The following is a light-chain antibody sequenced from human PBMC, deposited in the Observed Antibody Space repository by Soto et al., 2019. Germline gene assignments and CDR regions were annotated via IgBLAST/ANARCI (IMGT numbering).Light chain of an antibody. J-gene: IGKJ1*01. Sequence: EIVLTQSPATLSLSPGERATLSCRASQSIDRYLAWYQQKPGQAPRLLIYEASNRATGIPPRFSGSGSGTDFTLTISRLEPEDSAVFYCHLYGASPPTFGQGTKVDIK. V-gene: IGKV3-11*01. CDR2: EAS. CDR1: QSIDRY. CDR3: HLYGASPPT.